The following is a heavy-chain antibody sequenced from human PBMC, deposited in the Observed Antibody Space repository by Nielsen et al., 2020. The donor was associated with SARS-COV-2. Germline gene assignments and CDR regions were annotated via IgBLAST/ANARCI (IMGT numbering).Heavy chain of an antibody. V-gene: IGHV3-23*01. D-gene: IGHD2-2*01. Sequence: GGSLRLSCAASGFTFSRFAMSWVRQAPGKGLEWVSAVSGSGGDTYYADSVKGRFTISRDNSKNMLYLQMNSLRAEDTAVYYCARVDCMSPSCHFFGYTSWFDPWGQGTLVTVSS. CDR3: ARVDCMSPSCHFFGYTSWFDP. CDR1: GFTFSRFA. J-gene: IGHJ5*02. CDR2: VSGSGGDT.